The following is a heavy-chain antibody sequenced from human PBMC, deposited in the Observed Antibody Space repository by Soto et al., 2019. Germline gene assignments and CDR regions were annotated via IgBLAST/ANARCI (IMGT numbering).Heavy chain of an antibody. V-gene: IGHV5-51*01. D-gene: IGHD3-22*01. CDR1: GYSFTIYW. Sequence: ESLKISCKGSGYSFTIYWIGWVRQMPGKGLEWMWIIYPCHSDTRYSPSFQGQVTISADKSISIAYLQWSSLKASDTAMYYCARHGARVEYENSEYEYYRIEVGGQGTTVTVAS. CDR3: ARHGARVEYENSEYEYYRIEV. CDR2: IYPCHSDT. J-gene: IGHJ6*02.